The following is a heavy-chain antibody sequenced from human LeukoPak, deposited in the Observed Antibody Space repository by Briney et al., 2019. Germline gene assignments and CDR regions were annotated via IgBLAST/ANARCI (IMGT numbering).Heavy chain of an antibody. D-gene: IGHD1-26*01. CDR2: ISGNGGST. Sequence: PGGSLRLSCAASGFTFSSYWMSWVRQAPGKGLEWVSAISGNGGSTYYADSVKGRFTISRDNSKNTLYLQINSLRAEDTAVYYCAREIYSGSYAGRDYWGQGTLVTVSS. J-gene: IGHJ4*02. CDR3: AREIYSGSYAGRDY. V-gene: IGHV3-23*01. CDR1: GFTFSSYW.